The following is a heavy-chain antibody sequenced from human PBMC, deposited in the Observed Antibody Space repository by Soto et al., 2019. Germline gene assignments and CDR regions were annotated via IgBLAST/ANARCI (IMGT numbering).Heavy chain of an antibody. CDR1: GFNFAKFA. D-gene: IGHD2-8*01. V-gene: IGHV3-23*01. Sequence: GGSLRLSCAASGFNFAKFAMNWVRQAPGQGLEWVSAISGGGSTTYYADSVKGRFTISRDNSRNTVHLQIDSLRAEDTAIYYCAKELELVLMVHDASDSWCQGMPVTVSS. CDR2: ISGGGSTT. CDR3: AKELELVLMVHDASDS. J-gene: IGHJ4*02.